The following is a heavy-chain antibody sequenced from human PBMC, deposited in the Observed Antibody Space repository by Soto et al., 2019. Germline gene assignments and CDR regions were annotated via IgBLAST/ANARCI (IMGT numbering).Heavy chain of an antibody. J-gene: IGHJ4*02. CDR2: ISSNGGGT. CDR1: GFTFSSDA. Sequence: GGSLRLSCSASGFTFSSDAMHWVRQAPGKGLEYVSAISSNGGGTYYADSVKGRFTISRDNSKNTLYLQMSSLRAEDTAVYYCVKDSLYYYDSSGPPRGPYYFDYWGQGTLVTVSS. D-gene: IGHD3-22*01. CDR3: VKDSLYYYDSSGPPRGPYYFDY. V-gene: IGHV3-64D*08.